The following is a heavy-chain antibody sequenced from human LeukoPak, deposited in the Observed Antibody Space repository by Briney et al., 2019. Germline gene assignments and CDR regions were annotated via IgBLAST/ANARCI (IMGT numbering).Heavy chain of an antibody. J-gene: IGHJ4*02. Sequence: GRSLRLSCAASGFTFDDYAMHWVRQAPGKGLEWVSGISWNSGSIGYADSVKGRFTISRDNAKNSLYLQMNSLRAEDTALYYCAKADLGYCSSTSCYIDYWGQGTLVTVSS. V-gene: IGHV3-9*01. CDR3: AKADLGYCSSTSCYIDY. D-gene: IGHD2-2*02. CDR1: GFTFDDYA. CDR2: ISWNSGSI.